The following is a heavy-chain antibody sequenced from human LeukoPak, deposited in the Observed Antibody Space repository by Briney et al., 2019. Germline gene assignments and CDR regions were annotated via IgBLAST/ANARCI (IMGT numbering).Heavy chain of an antibody. CDR1: GFTFSNYW. D-gene: IGHD5/OR15-5a*01. J-gene: IGHJ3*01. Sequence: GGSLRLSCAASGFTFSNYWMIWVRQAPGKGLEWVANINRGGSEKYYVDSVKGRFTISRDNTKNSLYLQMSSLRAEDTAMYFCVRDSGGYSSVYYDAFDFWGQGTVVTVSS. V-gene: IGHV3-7*01. CDR2: INRGGSEK. CDR3: VRDSGGYSSVYYDAFDF.